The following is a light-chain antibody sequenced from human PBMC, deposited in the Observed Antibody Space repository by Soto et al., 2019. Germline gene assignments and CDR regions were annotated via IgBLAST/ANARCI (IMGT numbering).Light chain of an antibody. J-gene: IGKJ1*01. CDR1: QSISSY. CDR2: AAS. V-gene: IGKV1-39*01. Sequence: DIQMTQSPSSLSASVGDRVTITCRASQSISSYLNWYQQKPGKAPKLLIYAASSLQSGVPSRFSRSGSGTDFTLTISSLQPEDFATYSCQQSYSTPATFGQGTKVEIK. CDR3: QQSYSTPAT.